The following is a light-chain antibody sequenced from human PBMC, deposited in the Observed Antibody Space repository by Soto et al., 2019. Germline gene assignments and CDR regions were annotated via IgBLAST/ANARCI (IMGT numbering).Light chain of an antibody. CDR1: SSDVGGYND. V-gene: IGLV2-14*01. CDR2: DVS. CDR3: SSYTSSITLYV. J-gene: IGLJ1*01. Sequence: QSALTQPASVSWSPGQSITISCTGTSSDVGGYNDVSWYQQHPGKAPKLMIYDVSNRPSGVSNRFSGSKSGNTASLTISGLQAEDEADYYCSSYTSSITLYVFGTGTKLTVL.